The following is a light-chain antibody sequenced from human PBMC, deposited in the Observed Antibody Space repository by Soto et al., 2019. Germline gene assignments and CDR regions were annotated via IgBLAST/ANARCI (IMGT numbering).Light chain of an antibody. V-gene: IGKV1-17*01. CDR2: IAS. J-gene: IGKJ1*01. CDR1: QGIRND. Sequence: DIQMTQSPSSLSASVGERVTITCRASQGIRNDLGWYQQKPGKAPKRLIYIASSLQSGVPSRFSGSGSGTEFTLTISSLQPEEFATYYGQHYNSYSEAFGQGTKVDIK. CDR3: QHYNSYSEA.